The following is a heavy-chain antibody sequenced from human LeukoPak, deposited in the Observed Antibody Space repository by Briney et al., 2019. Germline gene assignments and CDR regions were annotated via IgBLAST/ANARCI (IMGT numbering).Heavy chain of an antibody. D-gene: IGHD3-22*01. CDR1: GYIFSSYA. CDR2: INAGNGNT. V-gene: IGHV1-3*01. Sequence: ASVKVSCKASGYIFSSYAMHWVRQAPGQRFEWMGWINAGNGNTKYSQKFQGRVTLTRDTSASTAYVELSSLRSEDTAVYYCARGKIQDYYDGSGSYDYWGQGTLVTVSS. CDR3: ARGKIQDYYDGSGSYDY. J-gene: IGHJ4*02.